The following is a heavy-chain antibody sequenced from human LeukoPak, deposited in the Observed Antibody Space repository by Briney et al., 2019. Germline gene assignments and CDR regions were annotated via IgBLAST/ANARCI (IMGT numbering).Heavy chain of an antibody. CDR3: ARDDADSAYADGDY. Sequence: GASVKVSCKASGGTFSSYAISWVRQAPGQGLEWMGRIIPIFGTANYAQKFQGRVTITTDESTSTAYMELSSLRSEDTAVYYCARDDADSAYADGDYWGQGTLVTVSS. CDR1: GGTFSSYA. CDR2: IIPIFGTA. V-gene: IGHV1-69*05. D-gene: IGHD5-12*01. J-gene: IGHJ4*02.